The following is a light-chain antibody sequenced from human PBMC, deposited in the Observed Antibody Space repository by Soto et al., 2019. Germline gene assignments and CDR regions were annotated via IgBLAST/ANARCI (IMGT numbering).Light chain of an antibody. CDR1: SSDVGSYNL. V-gene: IGLV2-23*02. Sequence: QSALTQPASVSGAPGQSITISCTGTSSDVGSYNLVSWYQQHPGKAPKLMIYGVSKRPSGVSNRFSGSKSGNTASLTISGLQAEDEADYYCCSYAGSSTPHYVFGTGTKVTVL. CDR2: GVS. J-gene: IGLJ1*01. CDR3: CSYAGSSTPHYV.